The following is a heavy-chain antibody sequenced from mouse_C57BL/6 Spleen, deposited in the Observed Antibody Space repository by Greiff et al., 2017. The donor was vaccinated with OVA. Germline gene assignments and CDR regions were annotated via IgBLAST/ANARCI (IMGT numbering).Heavy chain of an antibody. CDR1: GYAFSSSW. D-gene: IGHD1-1*01. CDR2: IYPGDGDT. J-gene: IGHJ4*01. CDR3: ARGYYGSSYAMDY. Sequence: VQLQQSGPELVKPGASVKISCKASGYAFSSSWMNWVKQRPGKGLEWIGRIYPGDGDTNYNGKFKGKATLTADKSSSTAYMQLSSLTSEDSAVYFCARGYYGSSYAMDYWGQGTSVTVSS. V-gene: IGHV1-82*01.